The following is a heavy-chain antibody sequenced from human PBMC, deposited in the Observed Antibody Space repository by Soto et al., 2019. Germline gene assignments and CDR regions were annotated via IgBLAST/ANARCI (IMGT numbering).Heavy chain of an antibody. V-gene: IGHV3-23*04. CDR2: ISGSGGGT. Sequence: EVQLVESGGALVQPGGSLRLSCAASGFTFSTYAMSWVRQAPGKGLEWVSGISGSGGGTYYADSVKGRFTISRDNSKNTLYLQMNSLRAEDTAVYYCATPSAVAPPYYFDFWGPGTLVTVSS. J-gene: IGHJ4*02. CDR3: ATPSAVAPPYYFDF. D-gene: IGHD2-21*01. CDR1: GFTFSTYA.